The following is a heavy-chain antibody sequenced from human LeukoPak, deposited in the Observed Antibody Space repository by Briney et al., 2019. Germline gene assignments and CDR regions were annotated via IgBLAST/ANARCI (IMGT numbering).Heavy chain of an antibody. CDR2: IYHSGST. J-gene: IGHJ4*02. Sequence: SETLSLTCAVSGGSISSSNWWSWVRQPPGKGLEWIGEIYHSGSTNYNPSLESRITMSVDTSKNQYSLELSSVIAADTAVYYCASYFVGNGGRGYWGQGALVTVSS. V-gene: IGHV4-4*02. CDR1: GGSISSSNW. CDR3: ASYFVGNGGRGY. D-gene: IGHD3-10*02.